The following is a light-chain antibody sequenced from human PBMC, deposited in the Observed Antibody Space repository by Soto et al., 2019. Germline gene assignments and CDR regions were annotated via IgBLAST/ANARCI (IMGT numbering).Light chain of an antibody. V-gene: IGLV2-14*01. CDR3: NSYTNSNTYV. Sequence: QSALTQPASVSGSPGQSITISCTGTSSDVGGYNYVSWFQQHPGKAPKLMIYEVSDRPSRVSNRFSGSKSGNTASLTISGLQAEDEADYYCNSYTNSNTYVFGSGTKVTVL. CDR2: EVS. CDR1: SSDVGGYNY. J-gene: IGLJ1*01.